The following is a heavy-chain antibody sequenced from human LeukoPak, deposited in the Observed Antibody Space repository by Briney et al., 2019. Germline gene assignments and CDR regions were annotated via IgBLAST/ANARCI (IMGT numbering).Heavy chain of an antibody. Sequence: GGSLRLSCAASGFTFSSYTMNWVRQAPGKGLEWVSSISSSSSYIYYADSVKGRFTISRDNAKNSLYLQMNSLRAEDTAVYYCAKGYCSSTGCYGYYYGMDVWGQGTTVTVSS. CDR2: ISSSSSYI. CDR1: GFTFSSYT. J-gene: IGHJ6*02. V-gene: IGHV3-21*01. D-gene: IGHD2-2*01. CDR3: AKGYCSSTGCYGYYYGMDV.